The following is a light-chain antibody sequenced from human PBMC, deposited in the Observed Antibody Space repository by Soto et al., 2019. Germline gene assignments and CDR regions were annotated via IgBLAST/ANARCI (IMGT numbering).Light chain of an antibody. Sequence: QSVLTQPASVSGSPGQSITISCTGTRSDVGSYNFVSWYRQYPGTAPQLILYEVTQRASGISNRFSGSKSGNTASLTISDLQTEDENDYYCCSYAGNNTLIFGGGTKLTVL. CDR3: CSYAGNNTLI. CDR2: EVT. CDR1: RSDVGSYNF. J-gene: IGLJ2*01. V-gene: IGLV2-23*02.